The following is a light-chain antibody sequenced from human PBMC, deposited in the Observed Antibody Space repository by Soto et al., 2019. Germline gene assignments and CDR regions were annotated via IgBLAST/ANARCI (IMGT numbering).Light chain of an antibody. J-gene: IGKJ2*01. Sequence: DIQMTQSPSTLSASIGDRVTITCRASQSINGRLAWYQQKPGRPPKLLIYDVSFLESGVPSRFSGSGSGTDFNLTISSQRPDDFATFYCQQYKVYPYTFGQGTRLDIQ. CDR3: QQYKVYPYT. CDR2: DVS. CDR1: QSINGR. V-gene: IGKV1-5*01.